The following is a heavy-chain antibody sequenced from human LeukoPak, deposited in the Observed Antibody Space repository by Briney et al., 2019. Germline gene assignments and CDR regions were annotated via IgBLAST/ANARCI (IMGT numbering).Heavy chain of an antibody. CDR1: GYTFINYY. Sequence: ASVKVSCKASGYTFINYYMHWVRQAPGQGLEWMGIINPSGGSTSYAQKFQGRVTMTRDTSTSTVYMELSSLRSEDTAMYYCAQAYGGNSDYWGQGTLVTVSS. J-gene: IGHJ4*02. D-gene: IGHD4-23*01. V-gene: IGHV1-46*01. CDR2: INPSGGST. CDR3: AQAYGGNSDY.